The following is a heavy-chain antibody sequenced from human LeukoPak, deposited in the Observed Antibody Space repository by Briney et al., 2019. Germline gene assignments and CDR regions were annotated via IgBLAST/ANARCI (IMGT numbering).Heavy chain of an antibody. CDR3: AKDLQPLEWLSPYFDY. CDR1: GFTFSKYW. Sequence: GGSLRLSCAASGFTFSKYWMHWVRQAPGKGLVWVSRIKTDGSYTSYADSVKGRFTISRDNSKNTLYLQMNSLRAEDTAVYYCAKDLQPLEWLSPYFDYWGQGTLVTVSS. CDR2: IKTDGSYT. V-gene: IGHV3-74*01. J-gene: IGHJ4*02. D-gene: IGHD3-3*01.